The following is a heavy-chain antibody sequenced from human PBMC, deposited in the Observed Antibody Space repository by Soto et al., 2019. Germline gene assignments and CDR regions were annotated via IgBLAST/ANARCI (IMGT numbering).Heavy chain of an antibody. J-gene: IGHJ4*02. CDR2: INTNTGNP. V-gene: IGHV7-4-1*01. Sequence: ASVKVSCKASGYTFTSYAMNWVRQAPGQGLEWMGWINTNTGNPTYAQGFTGRFVFSLDTSVSTAYLQICSLKAEDTAVYYCARGGYCSSTSCPEYWGQGTLVTVSP. CDR1: GYTFTSYA. CDR3: ARGGYCSSTSCPEY. D-gene: IGHD2-2*01.